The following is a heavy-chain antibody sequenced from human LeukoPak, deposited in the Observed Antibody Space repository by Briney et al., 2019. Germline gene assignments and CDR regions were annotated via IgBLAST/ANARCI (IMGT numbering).Heavy chain of an antibody. J-gene: IGHJ4*02. CDR2: ISGSGGST. V-gene: IGHV3-23*01. CDR3: AASSGYYYTAFRY. CDR1: GFTFSSYA. Sequence: GGSLRLSCAVSGFTFSSYAMNWVRQAPGKGLEWVSTISGSGGSTYYADSVKGRFTISRYNSKNTLYLQMNSLRAEDTAVYYCAASSGYYYTAFRYWGQGTLVTVSS. D-gene: IGHD3-22*01.